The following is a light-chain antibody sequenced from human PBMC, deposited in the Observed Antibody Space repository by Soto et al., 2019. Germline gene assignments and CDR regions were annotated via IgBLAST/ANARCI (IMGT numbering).Light chain of an antibody. J-gene: IGLJ3*02. CDR3: AAWDDSLSGPRV. Sequence: QAVVTQPPSASGTPGQRVTISCSGSSSNIGSNYVYWYQQLPGTAPKLLIYRNNQRPSGVPDRFSGSKSGTLASLAISGLRSEDEADYYCAAWDDSLSGPRVFGGGTKLTVL. V-gene: IGLV1-47*01. CDR1: SSNIGSNY. CDR2: RNN.